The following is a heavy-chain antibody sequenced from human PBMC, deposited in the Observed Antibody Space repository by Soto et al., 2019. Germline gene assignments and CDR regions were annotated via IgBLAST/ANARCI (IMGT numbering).Heavy chain of an antibody. CDR3: ARDLSGYYYGMDV. CDR2: INHSGST. J-gene: IGHJ6*02. Sequence: NPSETLSLTCAVYGGSFSGYFWNWVRQPPGKGLGWIGEINHSGSTKYNPSLKSRVTLSVDTSKNQCSLRVFSVTAADTAVYYCARDLSGYYYGMDVWGQGTTVTVSS. V-gene: IGHV4-34*01. CDR1: GGSFSGYF.